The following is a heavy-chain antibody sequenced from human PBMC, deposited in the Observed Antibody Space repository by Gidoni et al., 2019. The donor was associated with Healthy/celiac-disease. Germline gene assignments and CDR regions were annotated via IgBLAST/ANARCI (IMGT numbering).Heavy chain of an antibody. D-gene: IGHD3-16*01. J-gene: IGHJ3*02. V-gene: IGHV3-21*01. CDR3: APLYDSKDAFDI. CDR1: GFTFSGYS. Sequence: EVQLVESGGGLVKPGASLRLSCTASGFTFSGYSMNWVRQAQGKGLDRVTSISTSSSYIYNADSVKGRFTISRDNAKNSLYLQMNSLRAEDTAVYYCAPLYDSKDAFDIWGQGTMVTVSS. CDR2: ISTSSSYI.